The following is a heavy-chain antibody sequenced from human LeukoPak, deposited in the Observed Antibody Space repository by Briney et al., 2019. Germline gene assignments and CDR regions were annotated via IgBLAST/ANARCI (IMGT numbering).Heavy chain of an antibody. V-gene: IGHV3-74*01. J-gene: IGHJ6*02. CDR3: ARDAVDTANAV. CDR1: TFTTYX. CDR2: INSDGSIT. D-gene: IGHD5-18*01. Sequence: TFTTYXMHWVRQAPGKGLVWVSHINSDGSITSYADSVKGRFTISRDNAKNTLYLQMNSLRAEDTAVYYCARDAVDTANAVWSQGTTVTVSS.